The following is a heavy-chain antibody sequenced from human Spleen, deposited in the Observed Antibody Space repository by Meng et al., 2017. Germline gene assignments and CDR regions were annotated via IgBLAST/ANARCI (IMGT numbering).Heavy chain of an antibody. CDR2: IYYSGST. CDR1: GGSISSTTYY. J-gene: IGHJ4*02. Sequence: SETLSLTCAVSGGSISSTTYYWGWIRQPPGKGLEWIGYIYYSGSTNYNPSLKSRVTISVDTSKNQFSLKLSSVTAADTAVYYCARGTGLREDYWGQGNRVTGYS. V-gene: IGHV4-61*05. CDR3: ARGTGLREDY. D-gene: IGHD4-17*01.